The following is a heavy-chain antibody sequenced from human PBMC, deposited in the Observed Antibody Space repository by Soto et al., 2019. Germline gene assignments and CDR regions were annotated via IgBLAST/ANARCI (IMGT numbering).Heavy chain of an antibody. CDR1: GYTLTELS. J-gene: IGHJ5*02. V-gene: IGHV1-24*01. CDR2: FSAYDGNT. CDR3: ARVNDCTNGVCYRGWFDP. Sequence: ASVKVSCTVSGYTLTELSMHWVRQAPGKGLEWMGGFSAYDGNTNYAQKLQGRVTMTTDTSTSTAYMELRSLRSDDTAVYYCARVNDCTNGVCYRGWFDPWGQGTLVTVSS. D-gene: IGHD2-8*01.